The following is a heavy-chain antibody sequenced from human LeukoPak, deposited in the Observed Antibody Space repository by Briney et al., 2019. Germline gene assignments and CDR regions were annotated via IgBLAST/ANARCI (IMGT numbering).Heavy chain of an antibody. CDR1: GFTFSSYG. Sequence: GGSLRLSCAASGFTFSSYGMHWVRQAPGKGLDWVAVIGYDGSNKYYADSVKGRFTISRDNSKNTLYLQMNSLRAEDTAVYYCARDPNGDYIGAFDMCGQGTKVTVSS. J-gene: IGHJ3*02. CDR3: ARDPNGDYIGAFDM. D-gene: IGHD4-17*01. CDR2: IGYDGSNK. V-gene: IGHV3-33*01.